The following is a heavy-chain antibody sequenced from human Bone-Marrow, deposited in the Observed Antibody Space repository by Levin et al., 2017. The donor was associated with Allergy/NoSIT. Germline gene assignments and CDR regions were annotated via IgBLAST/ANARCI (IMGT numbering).Heavy chain of an antibody. V-gene: IGHV3-33*01. J-gene: IGHJ4*02. CDR3: ASDSSGWAANTYYFDY. CDR2: IWYDGSNK. CDR1: GFTFSSYG. D-gene: IGHD6-19*01. Sequence: GESLKISCAASGFTFSSYGMHWVRQAPGKGLEWVAVIWYDGSNKYYADSVKGRFTISRDNSKNTLYLQMNSLRAEDTAVYYCASDSSGWAANTYYFDYWGQGTLVTVSS.